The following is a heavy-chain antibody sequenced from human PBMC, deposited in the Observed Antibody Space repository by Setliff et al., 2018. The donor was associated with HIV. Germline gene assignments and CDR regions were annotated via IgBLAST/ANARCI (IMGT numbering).Heavy chain of an antibody. CDR2: IDYSEST. V-gene: IGHV4-59*11. CDR3: ATDPTSYCTGGNCHSGRFAS. Sequence: SETLSLTCTVPGGSINDQYFSWIRQPPGKGLEWIGSIDYSESTNYNPSPKSRVTISVDTSRNEFSLKLSSVTAADTAVYYCATDPTSYCTGGNCHSGRFASWGQGTLVTVSS. CDR1: GGSINDQY. J-gene: IGHJ4*02. D-gene: IGHD2-15*01.